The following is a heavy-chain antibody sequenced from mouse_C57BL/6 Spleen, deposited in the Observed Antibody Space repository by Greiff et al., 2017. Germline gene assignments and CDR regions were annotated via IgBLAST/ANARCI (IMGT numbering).Heavy chain of an antibody. CDR2: ISYDGSN. V-gene: IGHV3-6*01. CDR1: GYSITSGYY. Sequence: EVKLQESGPGLVKPSQSLSLTCSVTGYSITSGYYWNWIRQFPGNKLEWMGYISYDGSNNYNPSLKNRISITRDTSKNQFFLKLNSVTTEDTATYYCAREGDAGDYFDYWGQGTTLTVSS. J-gene: IGHJ2*01. CDR3: AREGDAGDYFDY. D-gene: IGHD3-3*01.